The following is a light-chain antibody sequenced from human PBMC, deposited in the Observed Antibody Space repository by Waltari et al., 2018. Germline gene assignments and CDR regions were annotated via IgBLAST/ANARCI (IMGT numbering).Light chain of an antibody. CDR1: SSTIGAGYD. V-gene: IGLV1-40*01. Sequence: QSVLTQPPSVSGAPGQRVTISCTGSSSTIGAGYDVHWYQQLPGTAPKLLNYLNNNRPSGVPDRFSGSKSGTSASLAITGLQAEDEADYYCQSYDSSLSASVFGGGTKLTVL. CDR3: QSYDSSLSASV. CDR2: LNN. J-gene: IGLJ3*02.